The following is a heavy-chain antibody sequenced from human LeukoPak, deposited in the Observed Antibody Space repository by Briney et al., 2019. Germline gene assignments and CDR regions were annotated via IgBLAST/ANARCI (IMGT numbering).Heavy chain of an antibody. J-gene: IGHJ4*02. Sequence: PGGSLRLSCAASGFTFDDSAMHWVRQAPGKGLGWVSAISGSGGSTYYADSVKGRFTISRDNSKNTLYLQMNSLRAEDTAVYYCAKTLRYFDWPPEGDYWGQGTLVTVSS. CDR2: ISGSGGST. CDR1: GFTFDDSA. CDR3: AKTLRYFDWPPEGDY. V-gene: IGHV3-23*01. D-gene: IGHD3-9*01.